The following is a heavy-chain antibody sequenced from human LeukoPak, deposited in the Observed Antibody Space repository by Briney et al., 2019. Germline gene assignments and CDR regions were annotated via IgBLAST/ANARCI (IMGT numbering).Heavy chain of an antibody. D-gene: IGHD3-22*01. J-gene: IGHJ4*02. CDR1: GFTFSSYS. V-gene: IGHV3-21*01. CDR2: ISSSSSYI. CDR3: ARVRGYYDSSGYYRIDY. Sequence: GGSLRLSCAASGFTFSSYSMNWVRQAPGKGLEWVSSISSSSSYIYYADSVKGRFTISRDNAKNSLYLQMNSLRAEDTAVYYCARVRGYYDSSGYYRIDYWGQGTLVTVSS.